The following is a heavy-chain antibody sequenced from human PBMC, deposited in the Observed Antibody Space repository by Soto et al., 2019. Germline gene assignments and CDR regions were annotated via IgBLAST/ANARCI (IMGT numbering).Heavy chain of an antibody. CDR1: GGSISSSSYY. CDR2: IYYSGST. J-gene: IGHJ5*02. D-gene: IGHD2-2*01. Sequence: SETLSLTCTVSGGSISSSSYYWGWIRQPPGKGLEWIGSIYYSGSTYYNPSLKSRVTISVDTSKNQFSLKLSSVTAADTAVYYCARQRYQANWFDPWGQGTLVTVPQ. V-gene: IGHV4-39*01. CDR3: ARQRYQANWFDP.